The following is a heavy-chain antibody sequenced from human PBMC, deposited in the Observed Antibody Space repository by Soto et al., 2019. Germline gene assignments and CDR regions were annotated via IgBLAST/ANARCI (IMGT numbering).Heavy chain of an antibody. D-gene: IGHD3-9*01. CDR3: ARERRRPYYDILTGYYPFDY. CDR1: GSTFTTYD. CDR2: ISAYNGNT. V-gene: IGHV1-18*01. J-gene: IGHJ4*02. Sequence: ASVKVSCKASGSTFTTYDIGWVRQAPGQGLEWMGWISAYNGNTNYVQSLQGRVTMTTDTSTNTAYMELRSLRSDDTAVYYCARERRRPYYDILTGYYPFDYWGQGTLVTVSS.